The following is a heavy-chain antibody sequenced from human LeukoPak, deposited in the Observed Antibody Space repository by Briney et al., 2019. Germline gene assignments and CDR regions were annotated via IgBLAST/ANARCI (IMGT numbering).Heavy chain of an antibody. CDR3: AREDSSGRNPYYFDY. J-gene: IGHJ4*02. Sequence: SETLSLTCTVSGGSISSHYWSWIRQPPGKGLEWIGYIYYSGSTNYNPSLKSRVTISVDTSKNQFSLKLSSVTAADTAVYYCAREDSSGRNPYYFDYWGQGTLVTVSS. CDR1: GGSISSHY. D-gene: IGHD3-22*01. V-gene: IGHV4-59*11. CDR2: IYYSGST.